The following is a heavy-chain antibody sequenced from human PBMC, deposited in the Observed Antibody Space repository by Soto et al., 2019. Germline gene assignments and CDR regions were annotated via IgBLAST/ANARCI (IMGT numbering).Heavy chain of an antibody. D-gene: IGHD5-12*01. CDR3: RVATSTFDY. CDR1: GFTFSSYA. Sequence: PGGSLRLSCAASGFTFSSYAMHWVRQAPGKGLEWVAYISSSGSNKYYADSVKGRFTISRDNAKNSLYLQMNSLRAEDTAVYYCRVATSTFDYWGQGTLVTVSS. CDR2: ISSSGSNK. V-gene: IGHV3-48*04. J-gene: IGHJ4*02.